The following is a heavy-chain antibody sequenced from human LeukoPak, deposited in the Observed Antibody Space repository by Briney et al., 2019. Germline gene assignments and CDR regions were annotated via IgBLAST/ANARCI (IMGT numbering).Heavy chain of an antibody. CDR2: IKSKIDGETT. V-gene: IGHV3-15*01. Sequence: GGSLRLSCEASGFTFSNAWMSWVRQAPGKGLEWVGRIKSKIDGETTDYIAPVSGRFTISRDDSKNTLYLQMNSLKTEDTAVYYCTSDSPCGSDCYLAHWGQGALVTVSS. D-gene: IGHD2-21*02. CDR1: GFTFSNAW. J-gene: IGHJ4*02. CDR3: TSDSPCGSDCYLAH.